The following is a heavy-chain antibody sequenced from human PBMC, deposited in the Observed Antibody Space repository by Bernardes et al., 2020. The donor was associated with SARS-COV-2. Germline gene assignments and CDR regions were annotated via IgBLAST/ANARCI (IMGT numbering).Heavy chain of an antibody. J-gene: IGHJ3*01. V-gene: IGHV4-34*01. Sequence: SETLSLTCAVYGGSFSGSYWSWIRQLPGPGLEWIGEINNSGSTNYNPSLKSRVTISVDTSKNQFSLKLSSVTAADTAVYYCAGGDPPLDIVVVPAGDAFDLWGQGTMVTVSS. D-gene: IGHD2-2*03. CDR3: AGGDPPLDIVVVPAGDAFDL. CDR1: GGSFSGSY. CDR2: INNSGST.